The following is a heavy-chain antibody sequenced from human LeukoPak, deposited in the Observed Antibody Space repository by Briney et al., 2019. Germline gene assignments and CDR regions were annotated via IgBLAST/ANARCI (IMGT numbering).Heavy chain of an antibody. J-gene: IGHJ6*03. D-gene: IGHD5-18*01. CDR2: ISSSGSTI. CDR3: ARDIQEGYYYYYMDV. CDR1: GFTFSSYE. V-gene: IGHV3-48*03. Sequence: GGSLRLSCAASGFTFSSYEMNWVRQAPGKGLEWVSYISSSGSTIYYADSVKGRFTISRDNAKNSLYLQMNSLRAEDTAVYYCARDIQEGYYYYYMDVWGKGTTVAISS.